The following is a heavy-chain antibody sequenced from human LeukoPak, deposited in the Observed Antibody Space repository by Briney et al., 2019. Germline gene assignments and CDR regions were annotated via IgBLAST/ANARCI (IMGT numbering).Heavy chain of an antibody. J-gene: IGHJ4*02. CDR2: ISSSSSYI. Sequence: GGSLRLSCAASGFTFSSYWMSWVRQAPGKGLEWVSSISSSSSYIYYADSVKGRFTISRDNAKNSLYLQMNSLRAEDTAVYYCAREVGATTPPRDYWGQGTLVTVSS. V-gene: IGHV3-21*01. CDR1: GFTFSSYW. D-gene: IGHD1-26*01. CDR3: AREVGATTPPRDY.